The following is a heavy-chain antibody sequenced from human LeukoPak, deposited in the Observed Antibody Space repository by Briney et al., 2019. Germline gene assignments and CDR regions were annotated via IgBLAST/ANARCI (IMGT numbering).Heavy chain of an antibody. CDR1: GGTFSSYA. D-gene: IGHD3-22*01. Sequence: ASVKVSCKASGGTFSSYAISWVRQTPGQGLEWMGGIIPIFGTANYAQKFQGRVTITTDESTSTAYMELSSLRSEDTAVYYCARDRDSSGYYFDYWGQGTLVTVSS. J-gene: IGHJ4*02. CDR3: ARDRDSSGYYFDY. CDR2: IIPIFGTA. V-gene: IGHV1-69*05.